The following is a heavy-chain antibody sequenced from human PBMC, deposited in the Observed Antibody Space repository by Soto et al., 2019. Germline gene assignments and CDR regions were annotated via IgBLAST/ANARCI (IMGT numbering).Heavy chain of an antibody. Sequence: GGSLRLSCSASGFTFSSYDMHWVRQGTGKGLEWVSAIGTTGDTYYAGSVKGRFTISRENAKNSLCLQMNSLRAGDTAIYFCARAIGPTLFDYWGQGTLVTVSS. J-gene: IGHJ4*02. CDR2: IGTTGDT. CDR1: GFTFSSYD. V-gene: IGHV3-13*04. D-gene: IGHD3-22*01. CDR3: ARAIGPTLFDY.